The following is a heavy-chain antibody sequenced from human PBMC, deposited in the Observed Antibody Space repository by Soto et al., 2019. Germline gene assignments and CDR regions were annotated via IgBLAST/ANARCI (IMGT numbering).Heavy chain of an antibody. CDR2: IYQSGST. CDR3: VRGGQPGIAAAGLGLIDY. J-gene: IGHJ4*02. V-gene: IGHV4-30-2*01. CDR1: GGSIRSGGYS. D-gene: IGHD6-13*01. Sequence: QLQLQESGSGLVKPSQTLSLTCAVSGGSIRSGGYSWSWIRQPPGKGLEWIGYIYQSGSTYYNPSLKSRVTISVARSKNQFSLNLISLTAADTAVYYCVRGGQPGIAAAGLGLIDYWGQGILVTVSS.